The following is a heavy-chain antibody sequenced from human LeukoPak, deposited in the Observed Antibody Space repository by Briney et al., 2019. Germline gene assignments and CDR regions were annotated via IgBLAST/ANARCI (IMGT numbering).Heavy chain of an antibody. CDR1: GFTFSSYS. J-gene: IGHJ4*02. Sequence: GGSLRLSCAVSGFTFSSYSMKWVRQAPGKGLEWVSSISGSSSYIYYADSVKGRFTISRDNAKNSLYLQMNSLRAEDTAVYYCAKAGTLRPLDYWGQGTLVTVSS. D-gene: IGHD3-10*01. CDR2: ISGSSSYI. CDR3: AKAGTLRPLDY. V-gene: IGHV3-21*01.